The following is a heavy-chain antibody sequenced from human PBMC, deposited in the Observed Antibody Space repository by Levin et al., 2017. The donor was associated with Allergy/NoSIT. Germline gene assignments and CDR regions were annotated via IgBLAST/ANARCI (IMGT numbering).Heavy chain of an antibody. V-gene: IGHV3-11*01. CDR3: ARDTTGVRDH. CDR1: GFTFSDYF. Sequence: GESLKISCAASGFTFSDYFMSWIRQAPGKGLEWISYISTSGTTIYYADSVKGRFTISRDNARNSLFLQMNSLRAEDTAVYYCARDTTGVRDHWGQGTLVTVSS. CDR2: ISTSGTTI. J-gene: IGHJ4*02. D-gene: IGHD1-1*01.